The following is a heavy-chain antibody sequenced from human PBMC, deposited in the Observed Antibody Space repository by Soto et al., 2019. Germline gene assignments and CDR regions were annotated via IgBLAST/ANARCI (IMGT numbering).Heavy chain of an antibody. J-gene: IGHJ3*02. CDR3: AHWGDYDILTGYYRNAFDI. CDR1: GFSLSTSGVG. D-gene: IGHD3-9*01. CDR2: IYWDDDK. V-gene: IGHV2-5*02. Sequence: QITLKESGPTLVKPTQTLTLTCTFSGFSLSTSGVGVGWIRQPPGKALEWLALIYWDDDKRYSPSLKSRLTITKDTSKNQVVLTMTNMDPVDTATYYCAHWGDYDILTGYYRNAFDIWGQGTMVTVSS.